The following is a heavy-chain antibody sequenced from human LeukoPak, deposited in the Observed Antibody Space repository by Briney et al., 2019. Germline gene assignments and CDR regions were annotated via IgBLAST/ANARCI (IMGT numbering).Heavy chain of an antibody. D-gene: IGHD1-20*01. V-gene: IGHV4-38-2*01. CDR3: ARAGWIITSAIDY. CDR2: IYHTGSA. J-gene: IGHJ4*02. Sequence: SETLSLTCGVSGYSISRGYFWAWVRHSPGKGLEWIATIYHTGSAYYNPSLESRVTISADTSKNEFSLNLKSVTAADTAVYFCARAGWIITSAIDYWGPGTLVTVSS. CDR1: GYSISRGYF.